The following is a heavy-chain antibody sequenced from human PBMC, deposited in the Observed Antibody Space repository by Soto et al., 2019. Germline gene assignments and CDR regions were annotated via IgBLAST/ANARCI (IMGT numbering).Heavy chain of an antibody. CDR3: SGGVGDAF. V-gene: IGHV3-48*01. D-gene: IGHD1-26*01. Sequence: GGSLRLSCAASGFTFSTFAMNWVRQAPGKGLEWVSYISSSSSTIFYTDSVKGRFTVSRDNAKNSLYLQMNSLRAGDTAMYYCSGGVGDAFWGQGTLVTVSS. J-gene: IGHJ4*02. CDR2: ISSSSSTI. CDR1: GFTFSTFA.